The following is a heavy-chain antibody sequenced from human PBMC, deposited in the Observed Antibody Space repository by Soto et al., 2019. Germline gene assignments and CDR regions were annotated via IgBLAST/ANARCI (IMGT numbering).Heavy chain of an antibody. Sequence: QVQLVESGGGVVQPGRSLRLSCAASRFTFSTYAMHWVRQAPGKGLEWVAVISYDGSNKYYADSVKGRFTISRDNSKNTLSLQMNSLRAEDTAXXXXXXXXXXXXXXFDYWGQGTLVTVSS. CDR3: XXXXXXXXXXFDY. J-gene: IGHJ4*02. CDR1: RFTFSTYA. V-gene: IGHV3-30*04. CDR2: ISYDGSNK.